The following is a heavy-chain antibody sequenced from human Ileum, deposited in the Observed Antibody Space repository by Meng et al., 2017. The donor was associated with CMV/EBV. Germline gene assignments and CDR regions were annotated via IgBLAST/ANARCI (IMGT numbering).Heavy chain of an antibody. CDR2: IYSGGSST. J-gene: IGHJ6*02. D-gene: IGHD2-2*01. Sequence: GGSLRLSCAASGFTFSSYAMSWVRQAPGKGLEWVSVIYSGGSSTYYADSVKGRFTISRDNSKNTLYLQMNSLRAEDTAVYYCAKDAAGSRCSSTRCADYYYYGMDVWGQGTTVTVSS. CDR3: AKDAAGSRCSSTRCADYYYYGMDV. V-gene: IGHV3-23*03. CDR1: GFTFSSYA.